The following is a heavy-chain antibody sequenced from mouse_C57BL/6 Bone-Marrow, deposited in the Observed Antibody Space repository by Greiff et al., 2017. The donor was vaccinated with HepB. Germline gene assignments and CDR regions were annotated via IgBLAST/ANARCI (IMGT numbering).Heavy chain of an antibody. V-gene: IGHV1-81*01. Sequence: QVQLKQSGAELARPGASVKLSCKASGYTFTSYGISWVKQRTGQGLEWIGEIYPRSGNTYYNEKFKGKATLTADKSSSTAYMELRSLTSEDSAVYFCARYGSRFDYWCQGTTLTVSS. CDR3: ARYGSRFDY. D-gene: IGHD1-1*01. CDR2: IYPRSGNT. J-gene: IGHJ2*01. CDR1: GYTFTSYG.